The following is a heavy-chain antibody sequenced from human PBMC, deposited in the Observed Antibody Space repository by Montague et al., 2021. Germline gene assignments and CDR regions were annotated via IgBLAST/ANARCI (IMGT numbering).Heavy chain of an antibody. Sequence: TLSLTCSVPGGSVSTGGYSWSWIRQRPGQGLEWLGYTSLSGTTYYNPSLSRRLSISLDTSRNRLSLQLTAVTAADTAIYYCAIDASGSYVGWFNPRGQGALVTVSS. CDR2: TSLSGTT. CDR3: AIDASGSYVGWFNP. CDR1: GGSVSTGGYS. J-gene: IGHJ5*02. D-gene: IGHD3-10*01. V-gene: IGHV4-31*03.